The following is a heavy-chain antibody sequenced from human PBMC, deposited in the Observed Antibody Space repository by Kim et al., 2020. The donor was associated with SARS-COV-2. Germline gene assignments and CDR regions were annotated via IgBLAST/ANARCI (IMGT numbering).Heavy chain of an antibody. D-gene: IGHD2-2*01. V-gene: IGHV3-30*18. J-gene: IGHJ4*01. CDR1: GFTFSSYG. CDR3: AKGGEGYCSSTSCPLID. CDR2: ISYDGSNK. Sequence: GGSLRLSCVASGFTFSSYGMHWVRQAPGKGLEWVAVISYDGSNKYYADSVKGRFTISRDNSKNTLYLQMNSLRAEDTAVYYCAKGGEGYCSSTSCPLID.